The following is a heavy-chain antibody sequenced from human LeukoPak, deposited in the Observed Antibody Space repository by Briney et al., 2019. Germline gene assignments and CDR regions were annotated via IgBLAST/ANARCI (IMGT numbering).Heavy chain of an antibody. CDR3: ARDLKRGYCSGGSCHYYYYYGMDV. D-gene: IGHD2-15*01. CDR1: GFTFSSYA. V-gene: IGHV3-7*01. Sequence: PGGSLRLSCAASGFTFSSYAMSWVRQAPGKGLEWVANIKQEGSEKYYVDSVKGRFTISRDNAKNSLYLQMNSLRAEDTAVYYCARDLKRGYCSGGSCHYYYYYGMDVWGQGTTVTVSS. J-gene: IGHJ6*02. CDR2: IKQEGSEK.